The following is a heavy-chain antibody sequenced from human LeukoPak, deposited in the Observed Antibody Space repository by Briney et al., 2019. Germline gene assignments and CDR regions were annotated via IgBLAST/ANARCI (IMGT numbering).Heavy chain of an antibody. V-gene: IGHV1-18*01. Sequence: ASVKVSCKASGYTFTSYGISWVRQAPGQGLEWMGWISAYNGNTNYAQKLQGRVTMTTDTSTSAAYMELRSLRSDDTAVYYCARRGAVAGTPARASFDYWGQGTLVTVSS. CDR3: ARRGAVAGTPARASFDY. J-gene: IGHJ4*02. CDR2: ISAYNGNT. D-gene: IGHD6-19*01. CDR1: GYTFTSYG.